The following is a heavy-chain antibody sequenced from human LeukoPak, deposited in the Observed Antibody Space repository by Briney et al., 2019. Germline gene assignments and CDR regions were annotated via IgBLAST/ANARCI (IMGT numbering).Heavy chain of an antibody. CDR2: IKRDGSEK. Sequence: GGSLRLSCAASGFTFDDYAMHWVRQAPGKGLEWVASIKRDGSEKYYVDSVKGRFTISRDNAKNSLYLQMNSLRVEDTAVYHCVREASGGTKGVSGTFDIWGQGTMVTVSS. V-gene: IGHV3-7*01. J-gene: IGHJ3*02. D-gene: IGHD6-13*01. CDR3: VREASGGTKGVSGTFDI. CDR1: GFTFDDYA.